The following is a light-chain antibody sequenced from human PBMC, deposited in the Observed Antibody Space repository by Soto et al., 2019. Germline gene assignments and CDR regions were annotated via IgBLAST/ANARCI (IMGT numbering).Light chain of an antibody. Sequence: IVMTQSPATLSVYRGARATHSCRASQSVSSKLAWYQQKAGQAPSLLIYGASTMATANPARFSGSGCATEYFLPIISLLSDDFSVYYCQQYKNWPPVTFGQGANVDIK. CDR3: QQYKNWPPVT. CDR2: GAS. V-gene: IGKV3-15*01. CDR1: QSVSSK. J-gene: IGKJ1*01.